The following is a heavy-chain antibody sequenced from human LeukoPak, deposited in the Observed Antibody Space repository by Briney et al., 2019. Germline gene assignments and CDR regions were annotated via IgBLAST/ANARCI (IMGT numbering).Heavy chain of an antibody. CDR1: GGSISSYY. V-gene: IGHV4-4*07. CDR3: ARETSRHHYYYYYGMDV. J-gene: IGHJ6*02. CDR2: IYTSGST. Sequence: SETLSLTCTVSGGSISSYYWSWIRQPAGKGLEWIGRIYTSGSTNYNPSLKSRVTMSVDTSKNQFSLKLSSVTAADTAVYYCARETSRHHYYYYYGMDVWGQGTAVTVSS.